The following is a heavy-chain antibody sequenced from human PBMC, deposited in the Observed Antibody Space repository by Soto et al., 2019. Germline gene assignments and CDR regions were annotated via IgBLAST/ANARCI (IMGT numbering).Heavy chain of an antibody. CDR2: ISYDGTNK. CDR1: GFNFRSYA. D-gene: IGHD3-22*01. Sequence: QVQLVESGGGVVQPGRSLRLSCAASGFNFRSYAMHWVRQIPGKGLEEVAIISYDGTNKYYADSVKGRFTISRDNSKNTLYLQMNSLRTEDTAVYYCARPREISMIVAVAFQHWGQGTLVTVSS. V-gene: IGHV3-30-3*01. J-gene: IGHJ1*01. CDR3: ARPREISMIVAVAFQH.